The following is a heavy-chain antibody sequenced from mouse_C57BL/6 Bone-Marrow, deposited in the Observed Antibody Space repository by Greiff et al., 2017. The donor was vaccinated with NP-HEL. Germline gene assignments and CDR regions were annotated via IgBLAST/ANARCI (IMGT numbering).Heavy chain of an antibody. J-gene: IGHJ3*01. D-gene: IGHD2-2*01. CDR3: ASPYGYDFAY. CDR2: ISYDGSN. CDR1: GYSITSGYY. V-gene: IGHV3-6*01. Sequence: EVQLQESGPGLVKPSQSLSLTCSVTGYSITSGYYWNWIRQFPGNKLEWMGYISYDGSNNYNPSLKNRISITRDTSKNQFFLKLNSVTTEDTATYYCASPYGYDFAYWGQGTLVTVSA.